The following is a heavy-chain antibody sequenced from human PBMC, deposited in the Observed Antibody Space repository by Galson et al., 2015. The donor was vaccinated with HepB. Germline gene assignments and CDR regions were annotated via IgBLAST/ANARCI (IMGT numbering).Heavy chain of an antibody. D-gene: IGHD6-19*01. CDR3: ARDRWLVFSLDSYYYGMDV. V-gene: IGHV6-1*01. CDR2: TYYRSKWYN. J-gene: IGHJ6*02. CDR1: GDSVSSNSAA. Sequence: CAISGDSVSSNSAAWNWIRQSPSRGLEWLGRTYYRSKWYNDYAVSVKSRITINPDTSKNQFSLQLNSVTPEDTAVYYCARDRWLVFSLDSYYYGMDVWGQGTTVTVSS.